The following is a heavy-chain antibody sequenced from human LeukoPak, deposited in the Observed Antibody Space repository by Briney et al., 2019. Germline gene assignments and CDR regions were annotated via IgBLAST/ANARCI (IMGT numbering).Heavy chain of an antibody. D-gene: IGHD3-22*01. J-gene: IGHJ4*02. CDR3: ARGLPSYYYDSTALDY. V-gene: IGHV4-34*01. CDR2: INHSGST. CDR1: GFIVSSDY. Sequence: KSGGSLRLSCAASGFIVSSDYMNWIRQPPGKGLEWIGEINHSGSTNYNPSLKSRVTISVDTSKNQFSLKLSSVTAADTAVYYCARGLPSYYYDSTALDYWGQGTLVTVSS.